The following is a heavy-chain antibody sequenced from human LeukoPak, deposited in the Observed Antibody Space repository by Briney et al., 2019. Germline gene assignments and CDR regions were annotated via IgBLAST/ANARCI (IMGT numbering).Heavy chain of an antibody. CDR1: GGXISSYY. CDR2: IYYSGGT. CDR3: ARLASGSYGPLTPFDY. Sequence: SETLSLTCTVSGGXISSYYWSWIRQPPGKGLEWIGDIYYSGGTNYNPSLKSRVTISVDTSKNQFSLRLSSVTAADTAVYYSARLASGSYGPLTPFDYWGQGTLVTVSS. D-gene: IGHD1-26*01. J-gene: IGHJ4*02. V-gene: IGHV4-59*08.